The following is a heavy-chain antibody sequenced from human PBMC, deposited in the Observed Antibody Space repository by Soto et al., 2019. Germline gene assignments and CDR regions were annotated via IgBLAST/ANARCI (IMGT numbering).Heavy chain of an antibody. CDR1: GFTFSSYA. D-gene: IGHD3-3*01. CDR3: AKDSAVTIFGVVTPLYYYGMDV. J-gene: IGHJ6*02. CDR2: ISGSGGST. Sequence: EVQLLESGGGLVQPGGSLRLSCAASGFTFSSYAMSWVRQAPGKGLGWVSAISGSGGSTYYADSVKGRFTISRDNSKNTLYLQMNSLRAEDTAVYYCAKDSAVTIFGVVTPLYYYGMDVWGQGTTVTVSS. V-gene: IGHV3-23*01.